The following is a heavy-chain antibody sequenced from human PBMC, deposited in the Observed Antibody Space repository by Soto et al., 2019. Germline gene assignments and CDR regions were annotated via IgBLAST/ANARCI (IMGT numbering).Heavy chain of an antibody. Sequence: SETLSLTCTVSGGSISSYYWSWIRQPPGKGLELIGYIYYSGTTNYNPSLKSRVTISVDTSKNQFSLKLSSVTAADTAVYYCARLGAQEIDPWGQGTLVTVSS. D-gene: IGHD3-16*01. CDR3: ARLGAQEIDP. J-gene: IGHJ5*02. CDR2: IYYSGTT. V-gene: IGHV4-59*08. CDR1: GGSISSYY.